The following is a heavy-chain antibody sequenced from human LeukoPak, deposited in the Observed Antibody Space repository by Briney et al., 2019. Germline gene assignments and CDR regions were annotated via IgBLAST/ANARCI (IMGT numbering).Heavy chain of an antibody. CDR2: ISDGAGRT. CDR3: AKYRTSPPYGLDV. D-gene: IGHD1-26*01. V-gene: IGHV3-23*01. J-gene: IGHJ6*02. Sequence: GGSLTLSCAASGFTFSSYAMNWVRQAPGRGLEWVSGISDGAGRTWYADSVKGRFTISRDNSKNTLYLQMNSLRVGDTATYYCAKYRTSPPYGLDVWGEGTTVTVS. CDR1: GFTFSSYA.